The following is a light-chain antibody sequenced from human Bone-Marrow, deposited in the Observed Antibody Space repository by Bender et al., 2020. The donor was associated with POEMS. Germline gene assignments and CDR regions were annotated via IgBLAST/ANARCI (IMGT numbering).Light chain of an antibody. CDR1: SSDVSTYYF. CDR2: DVS. CDR3: ILYSSRSTWV. J-gene: IGLJ3*02. Sequence: QSALTQPRSVSGSPGQSVTISCTGTSSDVSTYYFVSWYQQHPGKAPKFIIHDVSKRTSGVPDRFSGSKSGNTASLTISGLQADDEADYFCILYSSRSTWVFGGGTKVTVL. V-gene: IGLV2-11*01.